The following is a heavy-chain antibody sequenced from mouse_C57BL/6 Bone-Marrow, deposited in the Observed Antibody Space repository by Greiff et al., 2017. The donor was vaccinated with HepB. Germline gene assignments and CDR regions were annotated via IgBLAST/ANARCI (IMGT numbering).Heavy chain of an antibody. D-gene: IGHD2-3*01. CDR3: ARYPYEFPYYAMDY. J-gene: IGHJ4*01. CDR1: GFTFTDYY. CDR2: VYPYNGGT. Sequence: EVKLQQSGPVLVKPGPSVKISCKASGFTFTDYYMHWVKQSHGKSLDWIGLVYPYNGGTSYNQKFKGKATLTVDTSSSTAYMELNSLTSEDAAVYYRARYPYEFPYYAMDYWVKEPQSPSPQ. V-gene: IGHV1-36*01.